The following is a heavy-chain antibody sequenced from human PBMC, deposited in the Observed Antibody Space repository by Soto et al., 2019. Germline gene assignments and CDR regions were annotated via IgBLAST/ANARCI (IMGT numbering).Heavy chain of an antibody. V-gene: IGHV2-5*02. CDR1: GFSLSTNQVG. Sequence: TRENPTHALTLTFTFSGFSLSTNQVGVSWIRQSPGKALEWLTLIYWDDDKRYSPSLQSRLSITKDTSKNQVVLTMTNVDPVDTATYYCAHIPNYYQYEWFDPWGQGTLVPVSS. CDR3: AHIPNYYQYEWFDP. CDR2: IYWDDDK. J-gene: IGHJ5*02. D-gene: IGHD3-16*01.